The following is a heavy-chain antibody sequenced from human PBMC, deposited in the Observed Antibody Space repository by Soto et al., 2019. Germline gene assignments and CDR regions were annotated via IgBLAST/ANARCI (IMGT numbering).Heavy chain of an antibody. CDR3: AKLLSTSATGY. CDR1: GFTFSTYA. CDR2: ICASGACT. Sequence: PVGSLRLSCVASGFTFSTYAMIWVRQAPEKGLEWVSAICASGACTYYADSVKGRFTISRDNSRNTLYLQLNSLRVEDTAVYYCAKLLSTSATGYWGQGTLVTVSS. J-gene: IGHJ4*02. V-gene: IGHV3-23*01. D-gene: IGHD2-15*01.